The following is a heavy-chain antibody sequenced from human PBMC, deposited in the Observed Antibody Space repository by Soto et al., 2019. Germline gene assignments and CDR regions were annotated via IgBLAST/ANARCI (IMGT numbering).Heavy chain of an antibody. D-gene: IGHD6-13*01. CDR1: GFTFDDYA. J-gene: IGHJ6*02. CDR2: ISWNSGTI. CDR3: AKDMRGGSSSSRYYYGLDV. Sequence: EVQLVESGGGLVQPGRSLRLSCAASGFTFDDYAMHWVRQAPGKGLEWVSGISWNSGTIVYADSVKGRFTISRDNAKNSLYKEMNSLRGEDTALYYCAKDMRGGSSSSRYYYGLDVWGQGTTVTGS. V-gene: IGHV3-9*01.